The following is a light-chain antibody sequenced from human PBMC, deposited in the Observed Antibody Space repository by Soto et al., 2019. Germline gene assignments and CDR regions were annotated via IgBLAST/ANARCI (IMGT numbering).Light chain of an antibody. CDR2: DAS. CDR3: QQRSNFPLT. V-gene: IGKV3-11*01. J-gene: IGKJ4*01. Sequence: VLAQSPATLSLSPGERATLSCRASQSVSSYLAWYQQKPGQAPRLLIYDASNRATGIPARFSGSGSGTDFTLTISSLEPEDFAVYYCQQRSNFPLTFGGGTKVDIK. CDR1: QSVSSY.